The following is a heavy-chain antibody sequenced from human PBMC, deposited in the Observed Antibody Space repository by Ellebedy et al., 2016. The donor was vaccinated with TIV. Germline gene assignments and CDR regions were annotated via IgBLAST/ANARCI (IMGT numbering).Heavy chain of an antibody. V-gene: IGHV6-1*01. CDR2: TYFRSKWYN. D-gene: IGHD3-3*01. CDR1: GDSVSSNTAA. Sequence: MPSETLSLTCAISGDSVSSNTAAWNWIRQSPSSGLEWLGRTYFRSKWYNDYAESVKSRIIINADTSKNQFSLKLDSVTPEDTAVYYCARDFGAIVDWGQGTMVTVSS. CDR3: ARDFGAIVD. J-gene: IGHJ3*01.